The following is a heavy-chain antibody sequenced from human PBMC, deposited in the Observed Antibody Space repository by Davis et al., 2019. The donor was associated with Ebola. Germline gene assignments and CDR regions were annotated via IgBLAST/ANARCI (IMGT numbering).Heavy chain of an antibody. CDR1: GNSFNSHW. Sequence: GESLKISCKASGNSFNSHWIGWVRQLPGKGLEWMGVIFTDDSDTRYSPSFRGQVTISADNSIKTAFLHWSSLKASDTAIYYCASLRRSITGFDDGYDIWGQGTMVTVSS. CDR2: IFTDDSDT. D-gene: IGHD3-9*01. V-gene: IGHV5-51*01. J-gene: IGHJ3*02. CDR3: ASLRRSITGFDDGYDI.